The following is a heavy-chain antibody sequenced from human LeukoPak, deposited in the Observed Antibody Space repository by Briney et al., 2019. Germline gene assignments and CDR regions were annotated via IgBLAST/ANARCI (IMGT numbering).Heavy chain of an antibody. J-gene: IGHJ5*02. CDR3: AREGAAAPRGWFDP. CDR2: IYYSGST. V-gene: IGHV4-59*01. D-gene: IGHD6-13*01. Sequence: PSETLSLTCAVYGGSFSGYYWSWIRQPPGKGLEWIGYIYYSGSTNYNPSLKSRVTISVDTSKNQFSLKLSSVTAADTAVYYCAREGAAAPRGWFDPWGQGTLVTVSS. CDR1: GGSFSGYY.